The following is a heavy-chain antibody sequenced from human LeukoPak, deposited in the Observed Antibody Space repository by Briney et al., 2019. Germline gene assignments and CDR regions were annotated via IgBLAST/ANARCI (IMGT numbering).Heavy chain of an antibody. D-gene: IGHD4-17*01. CDR2: INPSGGST. J-gene: IGHJ4*02. CDR3: ARKDYGDYYQIDY. Sequence: KVSXKAXGXTFTSXYMHWVRQAPGQGLEWMGIINPSGGSTSYAQKFQGRVTMTRDTSTSTVYMELSSLRSEDTAVYYCARKDYGDYYQIDYWGQGTLVTVSS. CDR1: GXTFTSXY. V-gene: IGHV1-46*01.